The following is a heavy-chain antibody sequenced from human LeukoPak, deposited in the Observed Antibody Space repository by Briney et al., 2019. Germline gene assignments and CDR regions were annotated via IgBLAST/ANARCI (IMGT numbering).Heavy chain of an antibody. Sequence: SETLSLTCTVSGGSISSYYWSWIRQPAGKGLEWIGRIYTSGSTNYNPSLKSRVTMSVDTSKNQFSLKLSSVTAADTAVYYCARSSVRKWELLSWFDPWGQGTLVTVSS. J-gene: IGHJ5*02. CDR1: GGSISSYY. CDR3: ARSSVRKWELLSWFDP. CDR2: IYTSGST. V-gene: IGHV4-4*07. D-gene: IGHD1-26*01.